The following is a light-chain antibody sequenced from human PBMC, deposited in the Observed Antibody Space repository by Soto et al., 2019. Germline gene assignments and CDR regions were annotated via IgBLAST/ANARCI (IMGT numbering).Light chain of an antibody. V-gene: IGKV4-1*01. CDR2: WAS. Sequence: DIVMTQSPDSLAVSLGERATINCKSSQSVLYSSNNKNYLAWYQQKPGQPPKLLIYWASTRESGVPDRFSGSASGTDFTLTISSVHAEDVAVYYCQQYYSTRTFGQGTKVEIK. CDR1: QSVLYSSNNKNY. CDR3: QQYYSTRT. J-gene: IGKJ1*01.